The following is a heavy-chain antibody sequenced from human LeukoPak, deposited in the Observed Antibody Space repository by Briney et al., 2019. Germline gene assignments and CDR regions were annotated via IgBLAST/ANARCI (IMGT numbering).Heavy chain of an antibody. CDR1: GGSISSGGYY. CDR2: IYYSGST. V-gene: IGHV4-31*03. Sequence: SETLSLTCTVSGGSISSGGYYWSWIRQHPGKGLEWIGYIYYSGSTYYNPSLKSRVTISVDTSKNQFSLKLSSVTAADTAVYYCARDRPGPFDPWGQGTLVTVSS. J-gene: IGHJ5*02. D-gene: IGHD1-14*01. CDR3: ARDRPGPFDP.